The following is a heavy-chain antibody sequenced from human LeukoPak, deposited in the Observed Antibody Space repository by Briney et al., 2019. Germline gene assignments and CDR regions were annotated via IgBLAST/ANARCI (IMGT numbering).Heavy chain of an antibody. J-gene: IGHJ4*02. V-gene: IGHV3-72*01. Sequence: GGSLRLSCTASELTLSDHYMDWLRQAPGKGLEWIGRSRSKPNSYTTEYAASVKGRFTISRDHSQNSLFLEMSSLKAEDTAVYYCARASYYDRSTYYIDYWGQGTLVTVSS. CDR1: ELTLSDHY. CDR3: ARASYYDRSTYYIDY. D-gene: IGHD3-22*01. CDR2: SRSKPNSYTT.